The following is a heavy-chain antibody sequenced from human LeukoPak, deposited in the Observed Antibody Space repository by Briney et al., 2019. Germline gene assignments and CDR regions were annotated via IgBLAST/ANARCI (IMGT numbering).Heavy chain of an antibody. CDR1: GFTFSSYG. V-gene: IGHV3-30*02. CDR2: IRYDGSNK. CDR3: ARAIGAFDI. Sequence: GGSLRLSCAASGFTFSSYGMHWVRQAPGKGLEWVAFIRYDGSNKYYADSVKGRFTISRDNAKNALYLQMNSLGAEDTAVYYCARAIGAFDIWGQGTMVTVSS. D-gene: IGHD2/OR15-2a*01. J-gene: IGHJ3*02.